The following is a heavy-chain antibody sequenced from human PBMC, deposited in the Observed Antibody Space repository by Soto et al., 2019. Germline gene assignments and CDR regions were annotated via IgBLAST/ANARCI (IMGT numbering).Heavy chain of an antibody. CDR3: ARGDREETAVGIGVRPGEYGVDV. J-gene: IGHJ6*02. D-gene: IGHD6-19*01. CDR2: ISYNGGNR. CDR1: GFTFSNYA. Sequence: QVQLVESGGGVVQPGRSLRLSCAASGFTFSNYAMHWVRQAPGKGLECVAVISYNGGNRFYRDYVKCRFTISRDNSKNTVHLQIDSRRYEEAAVYYCARGDREETAVGIGVRPGEYGVDVWGQGTTVTVSS. V-gene: IGHV3-30*04.